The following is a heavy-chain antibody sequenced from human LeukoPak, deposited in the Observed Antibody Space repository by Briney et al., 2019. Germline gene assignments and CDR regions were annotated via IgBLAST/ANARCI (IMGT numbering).Heavy chain of an antibody. Sequence: ASVKVSCKASGYTFTSYYMHWVRQAPGRGLEWMGWISGYNGNTKYAQKFQGRVSMTTDTSTSTVYMELRSLTSDDTAVYYCARGLRAVAGTSEYWGQGTQVTVSS. CDR1: GYTFTSYY. V-gene: IGHV1-18*04. J-gene: IGHJ4*02. D-gene: IGHD6-19*01. CDR2: ISGYNGNT. CDR3: ARGLRAVAGTSEY.